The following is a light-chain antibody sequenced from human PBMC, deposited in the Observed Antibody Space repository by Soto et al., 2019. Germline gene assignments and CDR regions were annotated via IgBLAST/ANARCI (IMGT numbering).Light chain of an antibody. J-gene: IGLJ1*01. CDR1: SSNIGAGYE. V-gene: IGLV1-40*01. CDR2: GNN. CDR3: QSYDSSLSGYL. Sequence: QSVLTQPPSVSGAPGQRVTISCTGSSSNIGAGYEVHWYQQLPGTAPKLLIYGNNNRPSGVPDRFSGSKSGTSGSLAITGLQAEDEADYYCQSYDSSLSGYLFGTGTKLTVL.